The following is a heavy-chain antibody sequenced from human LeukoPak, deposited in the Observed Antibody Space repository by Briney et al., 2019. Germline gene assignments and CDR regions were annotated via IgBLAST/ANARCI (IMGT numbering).Heavy chain of an antibody. CDR2: ISSSSSYI. D-gene: IGHD5-18*01. CDR3: ARGDTAMGYGGYYFDY. J-gene: IGHJ4*02. V-gene: IGHV3-21*01. Sequence: GGSLRLSCAASGFTFSSYSMNWVRQAPGKGLEWVSSISSSSSYINYADSVRGRFAISRDNAKNSLYLQMNSLRAEDTAVYYCARGDTAMGYGGYYFDYWGQGTLVTVSS. CDR1: GFTFSSYS.